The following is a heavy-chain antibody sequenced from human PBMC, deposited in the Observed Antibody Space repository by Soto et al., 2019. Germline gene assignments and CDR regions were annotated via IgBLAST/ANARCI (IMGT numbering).Heavy chain of an antibody. Sequence: GASVKVSCKASGGTFSTHAISWVRQAPGQGLEWVGGIIPIFGTANYAQKFQGRVTITADESTSTAYMELSSLRSEDTAVYYCARAADSYRTAYLSYYYGMDVWGQGTTVTVSS. CDR1: GGTFSTHA. V-gene: IGHV1-69*13. CDR2: IIPIFGTA. J-gene: IGHJ6*02. CDR3: ARAADSYRTAYLSYYYGMDV. D-gene: IGHD5-18*01.